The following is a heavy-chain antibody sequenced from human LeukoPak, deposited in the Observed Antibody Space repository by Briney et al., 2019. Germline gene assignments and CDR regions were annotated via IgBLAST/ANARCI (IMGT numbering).Heavy chain of an antibody. CDR1: GFTFSRYS. J-gene: IGHJ6*03. V-gene: IGHV3-21*01. D-gene: IGHD5-24*01. CDR3: ARSEMGYYNYYMDV. Sequence: PGGSLRLSCAASGFTFSRYSMNWVRQAPGKGLEWVSFISSSSSYIYYADSVKGRFTVSRDNAKNSLSLRMNSLRAEDTAVYYCARSEMGYYNYYMDVWGKGTTVTFSS. CDR2: ISSSSSYI.